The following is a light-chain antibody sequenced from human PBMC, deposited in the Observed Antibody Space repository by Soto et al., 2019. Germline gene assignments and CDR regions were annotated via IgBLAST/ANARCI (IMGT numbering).Light chain of an antibody. CDR1: QGISSY. Sequence: AIRMTQSPSSFSASTGDRVTITCRASQGISSYLDWYQQKPGKAPKLLIYAASTLQSGVPSRFSGSGSGTDFTLTISCLQAEDFATYYCLQYYSYPWTFGQGTKVEIK. V-gene: IGKV1-8*01. J-gene: IGKJ1*01. CDR2: AAS. CDR3: LQYYSYPWT.